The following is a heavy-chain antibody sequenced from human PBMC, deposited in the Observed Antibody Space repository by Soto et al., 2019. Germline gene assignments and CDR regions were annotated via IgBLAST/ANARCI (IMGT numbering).Heavy chain of an antibody. Sequence: ASVKVSCKASGCTFTGYYMHWVRQAPGQGLEWMGWISAYNGNTNYAQKLQGRVTMTTDTSTSTAYMELRSLRSDDTAVYYCARGSVATITGGFDYWGQGTLVTVSS. CDR2: ISAYNGNT. CDR3: ARGSVATITGGFDY. V-gene: IGHV1-18*04. D-gene: IGHD5-12*01. CDR1: GCTFTGYY. J-gene: IGHJ4*02.